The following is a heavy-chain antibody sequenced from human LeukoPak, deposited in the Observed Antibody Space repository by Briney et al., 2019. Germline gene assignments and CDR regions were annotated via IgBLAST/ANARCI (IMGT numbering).Heavy chain of an antibody. CDR3: ARRHDSTGYYSAALTRYCFDY. D-gene: IGHD3-22*01. CDR2: ISCSGSA. Sequence: SETLSLTCTVSGGSISSSTYSWGWIRQPPGKGLEWIGSISCSGSAYYNPSLKSRVTISVDTSKNQFSLNLSSVTAADTAIYYCARRHDSTGYYSAALTRYCFDYWGQGTLVTVSS. CDR1: GGSISSSTYS. V-gene: IGHV4-39*01. J-gene: IGHJ4*02.